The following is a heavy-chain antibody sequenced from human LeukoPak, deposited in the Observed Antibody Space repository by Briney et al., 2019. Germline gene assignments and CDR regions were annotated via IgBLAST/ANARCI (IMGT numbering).Heavy chain of an antibody. Sequence: GGSLRLSCAASGFTFDDYAMHWVRHAPGKGLEWVSGISWNSGSIGYADSVKGRFTISRDNAKNSLYLQMNSLRAEDTALYYCAKDRDGYFDYWGQGTLVTVSS. D-gene: IGHD2-8*01. CDR3: AKDRDGYFDY. V-gene: IGHV3-9*01. J-gene: IGHJ4*02. CDR2: ISWNSGSI. CDR1: GFTFDDYA.